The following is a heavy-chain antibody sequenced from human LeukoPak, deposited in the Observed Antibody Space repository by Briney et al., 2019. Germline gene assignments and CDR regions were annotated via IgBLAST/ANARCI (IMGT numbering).Heavy chain of an antibody. V-gene: IGHV4-4*07. Sequence: SETLSLTCTVSGGSISSYYWSWIRQPAGKGLEWIGRIYTSGSTNYNPSLKSLVTMSVDTTKNHFSLKLSSVTAADTAVYYCARAPKALGYCSSTSCYSEDIWGQGTMVTVSS. CDR1: GGSISSYY. CDR2: IYTSGST. J-gene: IGHJ3*02. D-gene: IGHD2-2*01. CDR3: ARAPKALGYCSSTSCYSEDI.